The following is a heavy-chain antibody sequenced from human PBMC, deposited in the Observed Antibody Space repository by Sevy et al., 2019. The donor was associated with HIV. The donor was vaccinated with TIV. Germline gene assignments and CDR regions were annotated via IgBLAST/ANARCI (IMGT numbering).Heavy chain of an antibody. V-gene: IGHV3-23*01. CDR2: ISGSGGST. CDR1: GFTFSSYA. CDR3: AKAGGYYDSWSGYFRSHTAGLLDY. D-gene: IGHD3-3*01. Sequence: GGSLRLSCAASGFTFSSYAMSWVRQAPGKGLEWVSAISGSGGSTYYADSVKGRFTISRDNSKNTLYLQMNSLRAEDSAVYYCAKAGGYYDSWSGYFRSHTAGLLDYWGQGTLVTVSS. J-gene: IGHJ4*02.